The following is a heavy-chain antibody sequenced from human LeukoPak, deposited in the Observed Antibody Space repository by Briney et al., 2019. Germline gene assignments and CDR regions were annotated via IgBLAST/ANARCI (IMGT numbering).Heavy chain of an antibody. V-gene: IGHV1-69*13. CDR1: GGTFSSYA. CDR2: IIPIFATA. CDR3: ARGPITTRSHFDY. J-gene: IGHJ4*02. D-gene: IGHD3-22*01. Sequence: SVKVSCTASGGTFSSYAISWVRQAPGQGLEWMGGIIPIFATANYAQKFQGRVTITADESTSTAYMELSSLRSEDAAVYYCARGPITTRSHFDYWGQGTLVTVSS.